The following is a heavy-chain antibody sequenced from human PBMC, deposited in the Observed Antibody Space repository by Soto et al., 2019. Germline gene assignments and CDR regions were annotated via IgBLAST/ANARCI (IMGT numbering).Heavy chain of an antibody. J-gene: IGHJ4*02. Sequence: ESGGGVVQPGGSLRLSCAASGFTFSSYGMHWVRQAPGKGLEWVAVISYDGSNKYYADSVKGRFTISRDNSKNTLYLQMNSLRAEDTAVYYCAKRGYSYGYGGDYFDYWGQGTLVTVSS. CDR2: ISYDGSNK. CDR1: GFTFSSYG. V-gene: IGHV3-30*18. CDR3: AKRGYSYGYGGDYFDY. D-gene: IGHD5-18*01.